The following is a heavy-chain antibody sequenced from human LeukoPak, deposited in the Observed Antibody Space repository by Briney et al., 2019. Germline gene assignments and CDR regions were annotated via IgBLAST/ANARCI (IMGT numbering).Heavy chain of an antibody. J-gene: IGHJ4*02. CDR3: ARDNVGATPFDY. Sequence: PGGSLRLSCTATGFTFSYFWMSWVRQAPGKGLEWVANINLDGTERHYVDSVKGRFTISRDNARKSLYLQMKSLRDEDTAVYYCARDNVGATPFDYWGQGTLVTVSS. V-gene: IGHV3-7*05. CDR1: GFTFSYFW. CDR2: INLDGTER. D-gene: IGHD1-26*01.